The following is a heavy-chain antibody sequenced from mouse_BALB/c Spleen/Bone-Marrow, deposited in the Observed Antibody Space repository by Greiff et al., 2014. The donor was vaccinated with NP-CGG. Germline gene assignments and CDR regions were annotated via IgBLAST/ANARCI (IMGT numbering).Heavy chain of an antibody. CDR2: IYPGNSDT. Sequence: SVKLSFTASGYTFTSSWIHWVKQRPGQGLEWIGAIYPGNSDTSYNPKFKGKATLTAVTSPSTAYMELSSLTNEDSAVYYCTPGRSFITTVVGRDDWGQGTTLTVAS. J-gene: IGHJ2*01. V-gene: IGHV1-5*01. D-gene: IGHD1-1*01. CDR1: GYTFTSSW. CDR3: TPGRSFITTVVGRDD.